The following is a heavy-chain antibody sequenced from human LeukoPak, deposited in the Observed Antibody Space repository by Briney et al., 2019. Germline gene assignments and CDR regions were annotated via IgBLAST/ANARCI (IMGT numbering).Heavy chain of an antibody. CDR1: GFSFNTCA. Sequence: GGSLRLSCAASGFSFNTCAMSWVRQTPGKGLEWVSTISGGGRSTDYADSVKGQFTISRDNSKNTLYLQMNSLRAEDTAVYYCARERYFDYWGQGTLVTVSS. CDR2: ISGGGRST. J-gene: IGHJ4*02. V-gene: IGHV3-23*01. CDR3: ARERYFDY.